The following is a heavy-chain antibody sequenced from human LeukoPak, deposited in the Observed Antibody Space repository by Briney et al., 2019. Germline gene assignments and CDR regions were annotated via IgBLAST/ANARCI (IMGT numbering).Heavy chain of an antibody. CDR3: ARDGTMLPLDY. CDR2: IIPIFGTA. Sequence: GASVKVSCKASGGTFSSYAISWVRQAPGQGLEWTGGIIPIFGTANYAQKFQGRVTITADESTSTAYMELSSLRSEDTAVYYCARDGTMLPLDYWGQGTLVTVSS. D-gene: IGHD4/OR15-4a*01. J-gene: IGHJ4*02. CDR1: GGTFSSYA. V-gene: IGHV1-69*13.